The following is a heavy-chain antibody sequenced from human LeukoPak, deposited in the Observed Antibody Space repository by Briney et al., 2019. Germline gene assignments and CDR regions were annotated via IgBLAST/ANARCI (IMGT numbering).Heavy chain of an antibody. Sequence: SETLSLTCTVSGGSISSSSYYWGWVRQPPGKGLEWIGTIYYRGATYYNPSLKSRVTLSVDTSKNQFSLKLTSVTAADTAVYYCARGSSLDWLLSYFDYWGQGTLVTISS. D-gene: IGHD3-9*01. CDR3: ARGSSLDWLLSYFDY. V-gene: IGHV4-39*07. J-gene: IGHJ4*02. CDR2: IYYRGAT. CDR1: GGSISSSSYY.